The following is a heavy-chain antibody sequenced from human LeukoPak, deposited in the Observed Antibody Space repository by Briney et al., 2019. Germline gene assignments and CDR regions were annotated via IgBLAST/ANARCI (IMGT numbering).Heavy chain of an antibody. CDR3: AKGGTYYDILTGYYPFDY. D-gene: IGHD3-9*01. J-gene: IGHJ4*02. CDR1: GFTFSNYW. Sequence: PGGSLRLSCAASGFTFSNYWMTWVRQAPGKGLEWVSAISGSGGSTYYADSVKGRFTISRDNSKNTLYLQMNSLRAEDTAVYYCAKGGTYYDILTGYYPFDYWGQGTLVTVSS. V-gene: IGHV3-23*01. CDR2: ISGSGGST.